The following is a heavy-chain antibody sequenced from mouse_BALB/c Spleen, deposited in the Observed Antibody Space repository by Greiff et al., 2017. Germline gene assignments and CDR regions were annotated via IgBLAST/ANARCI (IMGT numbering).Heavy chain of an antibody. J-gene: IGHJ4*01. CDR1: GYTFTSYT. D-gene: IGHD2-3*01. V-gene: IGHV1-4*01. Sequence: QVQLQQSGAELARPGASVKMSCKASGYTFTSYTMHWVQQRPGQGLEWIGYINPSSGYTNYNQKFKDKATLTADKSSSTAYMQLSSLTSEDSAVYYCARWLLRDAMDYWGQGTSVTVSS. CDR2: INPSSGYT. CDR3: ARWLLRDAMDY.